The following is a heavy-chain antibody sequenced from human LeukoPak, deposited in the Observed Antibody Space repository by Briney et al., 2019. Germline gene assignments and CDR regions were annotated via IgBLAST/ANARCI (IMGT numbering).Heavy chain of an antibody. V-gene: IGHV4-30-2*01. Sequence: SETLSLTCAVSGGSISSGGYSWSWIRQPPGKGLEWIGYIYHSGSTYYNPSLKSRVTISVDRSKNQISLKLSSVTAADTAVYYCARTSHYGSGSRSFFFDYWGQGTLVTVSS. CDR2: IYHSGST. CDR1: GGSISSGGYS. D-gene: IGHD3-10*01. J-gene: IGHJ4*02. CDR3: ARTSHYGSGSRSFFFDY.